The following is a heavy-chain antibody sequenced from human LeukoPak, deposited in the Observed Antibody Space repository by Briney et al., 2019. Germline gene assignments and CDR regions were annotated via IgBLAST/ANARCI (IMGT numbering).Heavy chain of an antibody. CDR2: IYPGDSDT. V-gene: IGHV5-51*01. Sequence: KSGESLKISCKGSGYSVTSYWIGWVRQMPGKGLEWIGIIYPGDSDTRYRPSFQGQVTISADKSISTAYLQWSSLKASDTAMYYCARRMVGLGYSSGWPKYDAFDIWGQGTMVTVSS. D-gene: IGHD6-19*01. CDR1: GYSVTSYW. J-gene: IGHJ3*02. CDR3: ARRMVGLGYSSGWPKYDAFDI.